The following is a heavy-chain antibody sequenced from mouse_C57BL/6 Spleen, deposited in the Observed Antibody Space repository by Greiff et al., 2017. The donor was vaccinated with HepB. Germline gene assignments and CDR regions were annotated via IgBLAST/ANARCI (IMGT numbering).Heavy chain of an antibody. CDR2: IDPSDSET. Sequence: VQLQQPGAELVRPGSSVKLSCKASGYTFTSYWMHWVKQRPIQGLEWIGNIDPSDSETHYNQKFKDKATLTVDKSSSTAYMQLSSLTSEDSAVYYCASLGYYGNSDVWGTGTTVTVSS. CDR3: ASLGYYGNSDV. V-gene: IGHV1-52*01. D-gene: IGHD2-1*01. J-gene: IGHJ1*03. CDR1: GYTFTSYW.